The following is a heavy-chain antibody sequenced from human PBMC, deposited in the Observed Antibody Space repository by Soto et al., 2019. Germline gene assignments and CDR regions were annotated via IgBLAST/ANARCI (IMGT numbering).Heavy chain of an antibody. CDR1: GFTFSSYS. Sequence: GGSLRLSCAASGFTFSSYSMNWVRQAPGKGLEWVSSISSSSSYIYYADSVKGRFTISRDTSKNQFSLKLTSVTAADTAVYYCARDKITGLFDYWGQGTLVNVSS. CDR3: ARDKITGLFDY. V-gene: IGHV3-21*01. CDR2: ISSSSSYI. D-gene: IGHD1-1*01. J-gene: IGHJ4*02.